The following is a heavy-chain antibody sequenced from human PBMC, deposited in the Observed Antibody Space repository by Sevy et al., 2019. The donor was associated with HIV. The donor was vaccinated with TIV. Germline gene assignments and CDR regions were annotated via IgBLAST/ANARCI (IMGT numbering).Heavy chain of an antibody. Sequence: GGSLRLSCAASGFTFSNYAMSWVRQAPGKGLEWVSAISGSGGRIYYADSVKGRFTISRDNSKNTLYLQMNSLRAEDTAVYYCATEGLSGYDAPFAYWGHGTLVTVSS. D-gene: IGHD5-12*01. V-gene: IGHV3-23*01. CDR2: ISGSGGRI. CDR1: GFTFSNYA. CDR3: ATEGLSGYDAPFAY. J-gene: IGHJ4*01.